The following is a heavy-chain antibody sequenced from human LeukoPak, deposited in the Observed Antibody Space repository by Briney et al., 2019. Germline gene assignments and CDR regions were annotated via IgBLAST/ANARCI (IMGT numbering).Heavy chain of an antibody. Sequence: GSLRLSCSASGFTFSSYSMNWVRQAPGKGLEWIGEINHSGYTNYNPSLKSRVTMSVDTSKNQFSLKLNSMTAADTAVYYCARLGSRVVWGQGTLVIVSS. CDR1: GFTFSSYS. CDR2: INHSGYT. J-gene: IGHJ4*02. CDR3: ARLGSRVV. D-gene: IGHD3-10*01. V-gene: IGHV4-34*01.